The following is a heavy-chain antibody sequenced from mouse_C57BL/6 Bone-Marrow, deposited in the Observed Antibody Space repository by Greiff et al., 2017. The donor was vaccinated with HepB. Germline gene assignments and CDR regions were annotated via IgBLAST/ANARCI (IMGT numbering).Heavy chain of an antibody. Sequence: QVHVKQSGAELARPGASVKLSCKASGYTFTSYGISWVKQRTGQGLEWIGEIYPRSGNTYYNEKFKGKATLTADKYSSTAYMELRSLTSEDSAVYFCARGPYYYGSSYDYFDYWGQGTTLTVSS. V-gene: IGHV1-81*01. CDR3: ARGPYYYGSSYDYFDY. CDR2: IYPRSGNT. J-gene: IGHJ2*01. D-gene: IGHD1-1*01. CDR1: GYTFTSYG.